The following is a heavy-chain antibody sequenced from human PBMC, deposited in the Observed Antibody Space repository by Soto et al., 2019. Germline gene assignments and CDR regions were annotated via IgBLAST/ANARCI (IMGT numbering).Heavy chain of an antibody. J-gene: IGHJ4*02. CDR3: ARASKLLGFCSGGSCSSFDY. V-gene: IGHV4-39*01. D-gene: IGHD2-15*01. CDR1: GGSISSSSFF. CDR2: IYYSGST. Sequence: QLQLQESGPGLVKPSETLSLTCSVSGGSISSSSFFWGWIRQPPGKGLEWIGSIYYSGSTFYNPSRQSRDTISVDTSKNQFYLKLSSVTAADTAVYFCARASKLLGFCSGGSCSSFDYWGRGTLVTVSS.